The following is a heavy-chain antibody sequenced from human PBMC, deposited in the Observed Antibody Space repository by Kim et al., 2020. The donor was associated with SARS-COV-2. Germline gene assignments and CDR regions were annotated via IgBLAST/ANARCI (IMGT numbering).Heavy chain of an antibody. J-gene: IGHJ5*02. V-gene: IGHV3-74*01. CDR3: ASLGIAGA. D-gene: IGHD1-26*01. CDR2: GRRT. Sequence: GRRTSTAETVKGTYTVSRDNAKNTLYLQMNSLRAEATAVYYCASLGIAGAWGQGTLVTVSS.